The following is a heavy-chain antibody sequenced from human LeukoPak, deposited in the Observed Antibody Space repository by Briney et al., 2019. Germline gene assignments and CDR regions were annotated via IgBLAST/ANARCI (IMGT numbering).Heavy chain of an antibody. CDR3: AKDKYSSGSIFDY. CDR1: GFTFSSYG. J-gene: IGHJ4*02. V-gene: IGHV3-30*02. CDR2: IRCDGSNK. D-gene: IGHD6-19*01. Sequence: GGSLRLSCAASGFTFSSYGMHWVRQAPGKGLEGVAFIRCDGSNKYYADSVKGRFTISRDNSKNTLYLQMNSLRAEDTAVYYCAKDKYSSGSIFDYWGQGTLVTVSS.